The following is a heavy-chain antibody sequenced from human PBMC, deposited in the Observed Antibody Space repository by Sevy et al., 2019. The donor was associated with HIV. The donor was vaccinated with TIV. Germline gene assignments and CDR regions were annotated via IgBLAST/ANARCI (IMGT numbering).Heavy chain of an antibody. D-gene: IGHD3-10*01. J-gene: IGHJ4*02. CDR2: IYWDDDK. V-gene: IGHV2-5*02. CDR1: GFSLSTSGVG. CDR3: PHSLEGRVLWFGDPSYYFDY. Sequence: SGPTLVKPTQTLTLTCTFSGFSLSTSGVGVGWIRQPPGKALEWLALIYWDDDKRYSPSLKSRLTITKDTSKNQVVLTMTNMDPVDTATYYCPHSLEGRVLWFGDPSYYFDYWGQGTLVTVSS.